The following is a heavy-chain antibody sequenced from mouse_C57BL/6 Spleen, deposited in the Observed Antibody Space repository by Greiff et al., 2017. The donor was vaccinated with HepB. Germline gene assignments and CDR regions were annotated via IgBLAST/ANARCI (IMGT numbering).Heavy chain of an antibody. V-gene: IGHV1-26*01. Sequence: QQSHGKSLEWIGDINPNNGGTSYNQKFKGKATLTVDKSSSTAYMELRSLTSEDSAVYYCARGYDSHWYFDVWGTGTTVTVSS. CDR3: ARGYDSHWYFDV. D-gene: IGHD2-4*01. J-gene: IGHJ1*03. CDR2: INPNNGGT.